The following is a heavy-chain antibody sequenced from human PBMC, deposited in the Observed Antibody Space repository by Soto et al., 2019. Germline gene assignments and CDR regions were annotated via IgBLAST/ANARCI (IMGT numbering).Heavy chain of an antibody. CDR2: IYYSGST. CDR1: GGSISSGDYY. CDR3: ARESDRYYYFDY. V-gene: IGHV4-30-4*01. J-gene: IGHJ4*02. Sequence: PSETLSLTCTVSGGSISSGDYYWSWIRQPPGKGLEWIGYIYYSGSTYYNPSLKSRVTISVDTSKNQFSLKLSSVTAADTAVYYCARESDRYYYFDYWGQGTLVTVSS. D-gene: IGHD1-20*01.